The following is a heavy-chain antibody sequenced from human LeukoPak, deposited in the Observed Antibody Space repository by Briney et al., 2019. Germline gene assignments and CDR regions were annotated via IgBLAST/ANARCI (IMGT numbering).Heavy chain of an antibody. CDR2: ISYGGST. V-gene: IGHV4-59*13. D-gene: IGHD3-3*01. CDR3: ARGIFGMVLNAFDL. J-gene: IGHJ3*01. Sequence: SETLSLTCTVSGGSISSYYWTWIRQPPGRGLEGVGYISYGGSTNYNPSLKSRVTISVDTSTNQFSLKLSSVTAADTAVYYCARGIFGMVLNAFDLWGRGTMVTVSS. CDR1: GGSISSYY.